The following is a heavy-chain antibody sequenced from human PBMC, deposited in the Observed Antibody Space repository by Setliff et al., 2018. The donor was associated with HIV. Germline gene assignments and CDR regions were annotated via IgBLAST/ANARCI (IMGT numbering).Heavy chain of an antibody. D-gene: IGHD2-8*01. CDR2: IYYSVNN. J-gene: IGHJ4*01. CDR3: ARGAPYCNHGICHLFDY. CDR1: GVSITSHY. V-gene: IGHV4-59*11. Sequence: SSETLSLTCAVSGVSITSHYWSWIRQPPGKGLEWIGFIYYSVNNNYNPSLKSRVSISVDTSKNQFSLRLTSVTAADTAVYYCARGAPYCNHGICHLFDYWGHGNLVTVSS.